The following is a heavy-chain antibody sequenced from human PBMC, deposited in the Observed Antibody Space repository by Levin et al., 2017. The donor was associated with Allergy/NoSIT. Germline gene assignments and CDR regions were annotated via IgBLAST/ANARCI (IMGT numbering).Heavy chain of an antibody. CDR1: GYSFTSYW. CDR2: IYPGDSDT. Sequence: GESLKISCKGSGYSFTSYWIGWVRQMPGKGLEWMGIIYPGDSDTLYILSFSFPVPISADKSISTAYLQWSSLKASDTAMYYCASSIAAPRDAFDIWGQGTMVTVSS. J-gene: IGHJ3*02. V-gene: IGHV5-51*01. CDR3: ASSIAAPRDAFDI. D-gene: IGHD6-6*01.